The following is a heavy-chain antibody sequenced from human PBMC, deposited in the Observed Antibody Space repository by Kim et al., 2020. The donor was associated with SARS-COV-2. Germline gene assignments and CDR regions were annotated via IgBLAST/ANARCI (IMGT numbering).Heavy chain of an antibody. V-gene: IGHV4-59*08. CDR1: GGSISGYY. CDR2: SHSRGDT. CDR3: ARHSLSSFYVKVV. Sequence: SETLSLTCIVSGGSISGYYWSWIRQPPGKGLEWIGQSHSRGDTLYNPSLNSRVTISLDTSKNQFSLNLRSVTAADTAVYYCARHSLSSFYVKVVWGPGTT. J-gene: IGHJ6*02. D-gene: IGHD2-2*01.